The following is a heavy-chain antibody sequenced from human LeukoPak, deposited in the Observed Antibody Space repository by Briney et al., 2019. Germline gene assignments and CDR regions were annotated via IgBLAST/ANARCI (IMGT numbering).Heavy chain of an antibody. J-gene: IGHJ4*02. Sequence: GASVKVSCKASGYTFTSYGISWVRQAPGQGLEWMGWISAYNCNTNYAQKLQGRVTMTTDTSTSAAYMELRSLRSDDTAVYYCARTGYSTTTIPFDYWGQGTLVTVSS. CDR3: ARTGYSTTTIPFDY. CDR2: ISAYNCNT. CDR1: GYTFTSYG. V-gene: IGHV1-18*01. D-gene: IGHD5-12*01.